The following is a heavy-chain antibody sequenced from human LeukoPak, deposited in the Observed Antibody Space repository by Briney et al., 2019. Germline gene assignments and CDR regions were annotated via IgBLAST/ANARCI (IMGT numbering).Heavy chain of an antibody. CDR1: GFALSSHW. V-gene: IGHV3-7*03. Sequence: GGSLRLSCAASGFALSSHWMTWVRQVPGRGPEWVANVNRDGSETYYLDSVKGRFTISKDNAKNSLYLQMNSLRAEDTALYHCARNNGMDVWGRGTTVIVSS. CDR3: ARNNGMDV. CDR2: VNRDGSET. J-gene: IGHJ6*02.